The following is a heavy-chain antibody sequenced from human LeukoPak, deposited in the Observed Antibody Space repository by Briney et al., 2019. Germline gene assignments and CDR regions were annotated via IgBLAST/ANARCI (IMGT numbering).Heavy chain of an antibody. V-gene: IGHV4-4*07. CDR2: IYTSGST. Sequence: SETLSLTCTVSGGSISSYYWSWIRQPAGKGLEWIGRIYTSGSTNYNPSLKSRVTISVDTSKNQFSLKLSSVTAADTAVYYCAREKLGYCSSTSCYPDAFDIWGQGTMVTVSS. CDR1: GGSISSYY. D-gene: IGHD2-2*01. CDR3: AREKLGYCSSTSCYPDAFDI. J-gene: IGHJ3*02.